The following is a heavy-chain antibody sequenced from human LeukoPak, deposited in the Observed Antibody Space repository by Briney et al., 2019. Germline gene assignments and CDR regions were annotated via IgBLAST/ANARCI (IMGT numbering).Heavy chain of an antibody. CDR2: ISGSGGST. Sequence: PGGSLRLSCAASGFTFSSYAMSWVRQAPGKGLEWVSAISGSGGSTYYADSVKGRFTISRDNSKNTLYLQMNSLRAEDTAVYYCAKDPYIVVVPAAIRFDYWGRGTLVTVSS. CDR3: AKDPYIVVVPAAIRFDY. V-gene: IGHV3-23*01. D-gene: IGHD2-2*02. J-gene: IGHJ4*02. CDR1: GFTFSSYA.